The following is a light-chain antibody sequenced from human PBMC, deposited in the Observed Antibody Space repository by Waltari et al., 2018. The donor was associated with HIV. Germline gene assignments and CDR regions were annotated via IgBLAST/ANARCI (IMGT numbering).Light chain of an antibody. CDR3: QQYYSPPWS. V-gene: IGKV4-1*01. Sequence: DIVMTQSPDSLAVSLGERATINRKSSQSVLYSSNNKNYLTWYQQKPGQPPKLLISWASTRESGVPDRFSGSGSGTDFTLTISSLQAEDVAVYYCQQYYSPPWSFGQGTKVEIK. CDR2: WAS. J-gene: IGKJ1*01. CDR1: QSVLYSSNNKNY.